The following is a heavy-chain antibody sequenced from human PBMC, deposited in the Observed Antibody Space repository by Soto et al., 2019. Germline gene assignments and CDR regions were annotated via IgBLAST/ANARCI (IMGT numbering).Heavy chain of an antibody. J-gene: IGHJ4*02. D-gene: IGHD3-3*01. CDR3: AKIRLSRGDFPYSFDY. CDR1: GVSISGYY. Sequence: PSETLSLTCSVFGVSISGYYWGWIRQPPGKGLEWIGYIYYSGSTNYNPSLKSRVTISVDTSKNQFSLKMRSVTAADTAIFYCAKIRLSRGDFPYSFDYWGQGALVTVSS. CDR2: IYYSGST. V-gene: IGHV4-59*01.